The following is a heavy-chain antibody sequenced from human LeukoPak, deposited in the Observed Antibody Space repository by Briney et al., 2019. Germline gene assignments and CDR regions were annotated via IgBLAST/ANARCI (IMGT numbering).Heavy chain of an antibody. CDR1: GFTFGKYW. CDR2: IKLDGSEK. Sequence: GGSLRLSCVASGFTFGKYWTSWVRQAPGKGLEWVANIKLDGSEKNYVDSVKGRFTISRDNTKNSLYLQMNSLRVEDTAVFYCARDQYDTWSRRGNFDSWGQGTLVIVSS. CDR3: ARDQYDTWSRRGNFDS. J-gene: IGHJ4*02. V-gene: IGHV3-7*03. D-gene: IGHD3-3*01.